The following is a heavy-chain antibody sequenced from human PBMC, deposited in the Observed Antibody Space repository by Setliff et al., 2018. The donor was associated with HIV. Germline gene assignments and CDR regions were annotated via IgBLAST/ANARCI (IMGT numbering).Heavy chain of an antibody. Sequence: PSETLSLTCAVSGGSISSTNWWSWVRQPPGKGLEWIGEIYHSGSTNYNPSLKSRVTISVDKSKNQFSLKLSSVTAADTAVYYCAREISRYSGYEGRMDCFDYWGQGTLVTVSS. CDR2: IYHSGST. D-gene: IGHD5-12*01. V-gene: IGHV4-4*02. CDR3: AREISRYSGYEGRMDCFDY. J-gene: IGHJ4*02. CDR1: GGSISSTNW.